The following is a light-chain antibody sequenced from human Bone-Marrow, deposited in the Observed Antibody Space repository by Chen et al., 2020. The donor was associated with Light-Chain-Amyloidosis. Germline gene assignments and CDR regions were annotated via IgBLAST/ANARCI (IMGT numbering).Light chain of an antibody. Sequence: SYVLTPPSSVSVAPGRTATIACGGNNIGSTSVHWYQQTPGQAPLLGVYDDSDRPSGIPERLSGSNAGNTATLTISRVEAGDEADYYCQVWDRSSDRPVFGGGTKLTVL. J-gene: IGLJ3*02. CDR2: DDS. V-gene: IGLV3-21*02. CDR1: NIGSTS. CDR3: QVWDRSSDRPV.